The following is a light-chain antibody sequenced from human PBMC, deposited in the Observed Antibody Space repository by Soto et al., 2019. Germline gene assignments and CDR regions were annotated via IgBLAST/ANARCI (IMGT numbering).Light chain of an antibody. CDR3: QEYIQWPPGM. J-gene: IGKJ1*01. CDR1: QFVSSR. V-gene: IGKV3-15*01. CDR2: DTS. Sequence: DIVVTQSPATLSASPGERVTLSCRASQFVSSRLAWYRQRPGQVPRLLIYDTSTRAPGISARFSGSGSGTEFTLPISSLQSEDFAVYYCQEYIQWPPGMFGPGKTVDIK.